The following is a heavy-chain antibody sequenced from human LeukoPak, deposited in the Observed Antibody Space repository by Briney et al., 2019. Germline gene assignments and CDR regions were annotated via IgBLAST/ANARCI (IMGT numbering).Heavy chain of an antibody. D-gene: IGHD5-12*01. CDR3: ARVVYIVATFDY. CDR1: GYTFTGYY. V-gene: IGHV1-2*02. CDR2: INPNSGGT. Sequence: ASVKVSCKASGYTFTGYYMHWVRQAPGQGVEWMGWINPNSGGTNYAQKFQGRVTMTRDTSISTAYMELSRLRSEDTAVYYCARVVYIVATFDYWGQGTLVTVSS. J-gene: IGHJ4*02.